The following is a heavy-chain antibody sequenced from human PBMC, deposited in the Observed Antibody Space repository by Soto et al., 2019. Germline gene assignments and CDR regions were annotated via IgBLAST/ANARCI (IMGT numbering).Heavy chain of an antibody. V-gene: IGHV1-18*04. CDR1: GYTYTSYG. J-gene: IGHJ5*01. CDR2: ISGYNGNT. Sequence: PSAKVSCKASGYTYTSYGISWVRQAPGEGLEWMGWISGYNGNTEYAQKVQARVTMTTDTSTTTAYMELRSLRSDDTAVYYCARGPRYCSTTSCFSEVYWFDSWGQGTLVTVSS. D-gene: IGHD2-2*01. CDR3: ARGPRYCSTTSCFSEVYWFDS.